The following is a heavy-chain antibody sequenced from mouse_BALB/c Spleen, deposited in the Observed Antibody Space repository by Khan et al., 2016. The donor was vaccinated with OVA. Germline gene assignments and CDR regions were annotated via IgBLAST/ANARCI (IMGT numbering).Heavy chain of an antibody. J-gene: IGHJ2*01. D-gene: IGHD1-1*01. CDR1: GYSFTDYN. Sequence: QLQQSGPELVKPGASVKVSCKASGYSFTDYNMFWVKQSHGKSLEWIGYIDPYNGGTSYNQKFKGKAILTVDKSSSTAFMHLSSLTSEDSAVFSCARTYYSGISYYFDYWGQGTTLTVSS. V-gene: IGHV1S135*01. CDR3: ARTYYSGISYYFDY. CDR2: IDPYNGGT.